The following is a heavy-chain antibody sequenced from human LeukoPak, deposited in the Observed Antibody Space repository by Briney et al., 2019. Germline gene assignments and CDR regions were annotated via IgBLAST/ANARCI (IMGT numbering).Heavy chain of an antibody. CDR3: ARHLRGEQQLSGFDY. V-gene: IGHV4-59*08. D-gene: IGHD6-13*01. CDR1: GGSMSSYY. CDR2: IYYSGST. Sequence: PSETLSLTCTVSGGSMSSYYWSWIRQPPGRGLEWIGYIYYSGSTYYSSSLKSRVTISVDTSKNQFSLKLSSVTAADTAVYYCARHLRGEQQLSGFDYWGQGTPVTVSS. J-gene: IGHJ4*02.